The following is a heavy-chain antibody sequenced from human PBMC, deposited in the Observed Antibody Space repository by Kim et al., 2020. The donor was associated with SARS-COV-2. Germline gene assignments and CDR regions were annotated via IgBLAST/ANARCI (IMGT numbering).Heavy chain of an antibody. D-gene: IGHD7-27*01. Sequence: SETLSLTCAVYGGSFSGYYWSWIRQPPGKGLEWIGEINHSGSTNYNPSLKSRVTISVDTSKNQFSLKLSSVTAADTAVYYCARGQRGWGWYYYYGMDVWGQGTTVTVSS. CDR1: GGSFSGYY. CDR3: ARGQRGWGWYYYYGMDV. V-gene: IGHV4-34*01. J-gene: IGHJ6*02. CDR2: INHSGST.